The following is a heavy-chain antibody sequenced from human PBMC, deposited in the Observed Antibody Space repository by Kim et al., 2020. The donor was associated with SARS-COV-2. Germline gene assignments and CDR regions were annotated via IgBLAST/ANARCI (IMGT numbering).Heavy chain of an antibody. Sequence: DTGEGRFTNSRDNSKNTLYLQMNSRRAEDTAVYYCAKDPYYDCWSGYYFDYWGQGTLVTVSS. D-gene: IGHD3-3*01. V-gene: IGHV3-23*01. J-gene: IGHJ4*02. CDR3: AKDPYYDCWSGYYFDY.